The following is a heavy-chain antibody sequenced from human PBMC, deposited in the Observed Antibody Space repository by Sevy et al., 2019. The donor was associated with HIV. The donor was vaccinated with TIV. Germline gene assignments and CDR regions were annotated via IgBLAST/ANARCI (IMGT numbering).Heavy chain of an antibody. D-gene: IGHD5-18*01. CDR1: GLTFSSDS. J-gene: IGHJ4*02. CDR2: ISSSSRTI. CDR3: ARDVDTPFVRSFDS. V-gene: IGHV3-48*02. Sequence: GGSLRPSCVVSGLTFSSDSMNWVRQAPGKGLEWLASISSSSRTIYYADSVEGRFTISRDNDKKSVFLQMNNLRDEDSATYYCARDVDTPFVRSFDSWGQGTLVTVSS.